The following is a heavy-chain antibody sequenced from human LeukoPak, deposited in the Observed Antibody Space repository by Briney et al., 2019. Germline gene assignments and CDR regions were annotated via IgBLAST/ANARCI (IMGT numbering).Heavy chain of an antibody. Sequence: ASVKVSCKASGYTFTSYAMNWVRQAPGQGLEWVGWINTNTGNPTYAQGCTGRFVFSLDTSVSTAYLQISSLKAEDTAVYYCARGGPLWFGEFSAFDPWGQGTLVTVSS. V-gene: IGHV7-4-1*02. CDR3: ARGGPLWFGEFSAFDP. CDR1: GYTFTSYA. D-gene: IGHD3-10*01. CDR2: INTNTGNP. J-gene: IGHJ5*02.